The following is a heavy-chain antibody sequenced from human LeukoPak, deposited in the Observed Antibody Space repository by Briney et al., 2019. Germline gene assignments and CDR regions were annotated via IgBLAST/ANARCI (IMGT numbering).Heavy chain of an antibody. CDR2: IYYSGST. CDR1: GGSFSGYY. Sequence: SETLSLTCAVYGGSFSGYYWGWIRQPPGKGLEWIGSIYYSGSTYYNPSLKSRVTISVDTSKNQFSLKLSSVTAAGTAVYYCARGDYYDSSGYQSPSFDYWGQGTLVTVSS. D-gene: IGHD3-22*01. J-gene: IGHJ4*02. CDR3: ARGDYYDSSGYQSPSFDY. V-gene: IGHV4-34*01.